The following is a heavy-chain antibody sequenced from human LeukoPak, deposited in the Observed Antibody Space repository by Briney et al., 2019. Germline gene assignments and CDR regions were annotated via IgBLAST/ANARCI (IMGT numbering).Heavy chain of an antibody. D-gene: IGHD5-18*01. V-gene: IGHV4-59*01. CDR2: IYYSGST. CDR3: ARGGGYSYGSNWFDP. Sequence: SETLSLTCTVSGGSISSYYWSWIRQPPGKGLEWFGYIYYSGSTNYNPSLKSRVTISVDTSKNQFFLKLSCVTAADTAVYYCARGGGYSYGSNWFDPWGQGTLVTVSS. J-gene: IGHJ5*02. CDR1: GGSISSYY.